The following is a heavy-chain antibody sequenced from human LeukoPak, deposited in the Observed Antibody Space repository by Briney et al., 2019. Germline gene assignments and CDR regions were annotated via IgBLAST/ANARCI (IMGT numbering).Heavy chain of an antibody. D-gene: IGHD3-16*01. CDR1: GFTFSSYS. CDR2: ISSSSTI. J-gene: IGHJ4*02. Sequence: GGSLRLSCAASGFTFSSYSMNWVRQALGKGLEWVSYISSSSTIYYADSVKGRFTISRDNAKNSLYLQMNSLRDEDTAVYYCARDVGGLSIWGQGTLVTVSS. V-gene: IGHV3-48*02. CDR3: ARDVGGLSI.